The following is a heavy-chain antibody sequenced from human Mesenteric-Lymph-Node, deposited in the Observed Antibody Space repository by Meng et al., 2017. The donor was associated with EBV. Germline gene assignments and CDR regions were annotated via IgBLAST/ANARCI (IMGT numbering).Heavy chain of an antibody. Sequence: QVHLGQSGGEVKKPGASVKVSCKASGYTFTGYGISWVRQAPGQGLEWMGWISAYNGNTKFAQKVQGRITMTTDTSTTTAYMELRSLRSDDTAVYYCVRDGYSGYDRIDYWGQGTLVTVSS. CDR1: GYTFTGYG. CDR2: ISAYNGNT. V-gene: IGHV1-18*04. J-gene: IGHJ4*02. CDR3: VRDGYSGYDRIDY. D-gene: IGHD5-12*01.